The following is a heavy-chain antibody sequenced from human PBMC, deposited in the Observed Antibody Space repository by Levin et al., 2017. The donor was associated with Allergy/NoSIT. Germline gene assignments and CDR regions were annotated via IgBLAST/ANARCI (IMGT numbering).Heavy chain of an antibody. D-gene: IGHD6-19*01. V-gene: IGHV1-2*02. CDR2: INPNSGGT. CDR1: GYTFTGYY. Sequence: ASVKVSCKASGYTFTGYYMHWVRQAPGQGLEWMGWINPNSGGTNYAQKFQGRVTMTRDTSISTAYMELSRLRSDDTAVYYCARVRYSSGWRWDYWGQGTLVTVSS. J-gene: IGHJ4*02. CDR3: ARVRYSSGWRWDY.